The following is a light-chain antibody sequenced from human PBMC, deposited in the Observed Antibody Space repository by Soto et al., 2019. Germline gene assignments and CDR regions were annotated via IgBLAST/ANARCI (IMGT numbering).Light chain of an antibody. V-gene: IGKV3-20*01. CDR1: QFVSRSY. J-gene: IGKJ4*01. CDR2: STS. CDR3: KQYYSAPLT. Sequence: EIVLTQSPGTLSLSPGERATLSCRASQFVSRSYLAWYQQIPGQVPRLLIHSTSSRAAGIPDRFSGSESGIDFTLTISRLEPEDFAVYYCKQYYSAPLTFVGGDKLEIK.